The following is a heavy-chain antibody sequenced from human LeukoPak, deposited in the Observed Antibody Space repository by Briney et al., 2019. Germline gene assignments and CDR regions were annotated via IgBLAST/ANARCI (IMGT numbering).Heavy chain of an antibody. V-gene: IGHV4-4*02. D-gene: IGHD2-15*01. J-gene: IGHJ4*02. CDR3: ARDGGGIDS. Sequence: PSGTLSLTCAVSGGSITNNNWWTWVRQPPGKGLGWIGQIYHSGSINYNPSLKSRVTISLDKSNNQFSLRLRFVTAADTAMYYCARDGGGIDSWGQGTLVAVSS. CDR1: GGSITNNNW. CDR2: IYHSGSI.